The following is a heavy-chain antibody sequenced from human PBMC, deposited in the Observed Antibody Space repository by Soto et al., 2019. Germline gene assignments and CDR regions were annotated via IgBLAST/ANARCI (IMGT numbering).Heavy chain of an antibody. J-gene: IGHJ4*02. Sequence: ASVKVSCKASGYTFNTYFIHWVRQAPGQGLEWVGIINPSSDTTNYAQRFKGRLTMTRDTSTSTVYMDLSSLRSEDTAVYYCAREIAVGGRAFDYWGQGTLVTVSS. CDR1: GYTFNTYF. CDR3: AREIAVGGRAFDY. D-gene: IGHD6-19*01. CDR2: INPSSDTT. V-gene: IGHV1-46*02.